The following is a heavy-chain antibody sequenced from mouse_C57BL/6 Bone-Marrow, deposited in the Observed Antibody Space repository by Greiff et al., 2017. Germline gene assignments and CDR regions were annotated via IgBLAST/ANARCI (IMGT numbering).Heavy chain of an antibody. CDR3: ARGGAIYYDYDGYAMDY. Sequence: ESGPGLVKPSQSLSLTCSVTGYSITSGYYWNWIRQFPGNKLEWMGYISYDGSNNYNPSLKNRISITRDTSKNQFFLKLNSVTTEDTATYYCARGGAIYYDYDGYAMDYWGQGTSVTVSS. V-gene: IGHV3-6*01. CDR2: ISYDGSN. CDR1: GYSITSGYY. D-gene: IGHD2-4*01. J-gene: IGHJ4*01.